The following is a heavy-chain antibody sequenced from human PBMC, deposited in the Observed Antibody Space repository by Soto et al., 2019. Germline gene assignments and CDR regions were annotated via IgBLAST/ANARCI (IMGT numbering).Heavy chain of an antibody. J-gene: IGHJ4*02. Sequence: ASVKVSCKASGYTFTSYAMHWVRQAPGQRLEWMGWINAGNGNTKYSQKFQGRVTITRDTSASTAYMELSSLRSEDTAVYYCARARRTLWSGPYYFDYWGQGTLVTVSS. V-gene: IGHV1-3*01. CDR2: INAGNGNT. CDR1: GYTFTSYA. D-gene: IGHD3-3*01. CDR3: ARARRTLWSGPYYFDY.